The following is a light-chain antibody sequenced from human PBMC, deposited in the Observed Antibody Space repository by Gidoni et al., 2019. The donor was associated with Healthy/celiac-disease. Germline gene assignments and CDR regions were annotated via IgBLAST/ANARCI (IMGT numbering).Light chain of an antibody. CDR2: AAS. CDR3: QQSYSIMYT. V-gene: IGKV1-39*01. J-gene: IGKJ2*01. CDR1: QSISSY. Sequence: LQLTQPPSSLSASVGDRVTITCRASQSISSYLNWYQQKPGKAPKLLIYAASSLQSGVPSRFSGSGSGTDFTLTISSLQPEDFATYYCQQSYSIMYTFGQGTKLEIK.